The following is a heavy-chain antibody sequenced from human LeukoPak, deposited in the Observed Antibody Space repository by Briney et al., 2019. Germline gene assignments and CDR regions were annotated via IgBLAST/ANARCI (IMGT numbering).Heavy chain of an antibody. Sequence: GRSLRLSCATSGFIFDHFSMYWVRQAPGKGLEWVTVISYDGTTKHYADSVKGRFTVSRDNSKKTLYLQLNNLRVEDTAVYYCTGGGSWAYSSTLDFWGQGTLVTVSS. J-gene: IGHJ4*02. CDR3: TGGGSWAYSSTLDF. CDR1: GFIFDHFS. V-gene: IGHV3-30-3*01. CDR2: ISYDGTTK. D-gene: IGHD2-2*01.